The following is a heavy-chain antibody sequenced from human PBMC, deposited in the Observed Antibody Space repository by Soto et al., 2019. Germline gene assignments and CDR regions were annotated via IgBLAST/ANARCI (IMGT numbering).Heavy chain of an antibody. Sequence: QVQLVQSGAEVKKPGSSVTVSCKASGGTFSSYAISWVRQAPGQGLEWMGGIIPTSDTTNYAQKFQGRVTSTADESTSTAYMELSSLRSADTAVYYCARSQGSSTSLEIYYYYYYGMDVWGQGTTVTVSS. CDR3: ARSQGSSTSLEIYYYYYYGMDV. V-gene: IGHV1-69*01. CDR2: IIPTSDTT. J-gene: IGHJ6*02. D-gene: IGHD2-2*01. CDR1: GGTFSSYA.